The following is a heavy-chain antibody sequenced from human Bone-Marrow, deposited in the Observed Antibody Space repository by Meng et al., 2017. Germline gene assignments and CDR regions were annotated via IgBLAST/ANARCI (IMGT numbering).Heavy chain of an antibody. D-gene: IGHD3-10*01. CDR3: ALWGSGSYYNPPGFAY. CDR2: INPNSGGT. J-gene: IGHJ4*02. CDR1: GYTFTGYY. Sequence: ASVKVSCKASGYTFTGYYMHWVRQAPGQGLEWMGRINPNSGGTNYAQKFQGRVTMTRDTSISTAYMELSRLRSDDTAVYYCALWGSGSYYNPPGFAYWGQGTLVTVSS. V-gene: IGHV1-2*06.